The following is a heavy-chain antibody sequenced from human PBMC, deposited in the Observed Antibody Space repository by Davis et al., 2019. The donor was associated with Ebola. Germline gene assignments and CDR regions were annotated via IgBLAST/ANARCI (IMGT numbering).Heavy chain of an antibody. CDR3: ARGRRAGDYYYGMDV. J-gene: IGHJ6*02. CDR1: GGSFSGYY. Sequence: SETLSLTCAVYGGSFSGYYWSWIRQSPGKGLEWIGEINHSGSTNYNPSLKSRVTISVDTSKNQFSLKLSSVTAADTAVYYCARGRRAGDYYYGMDVWGQGTTVTVSS. D-gene: IGHD6-19*01. V-gene: IGHV4-34*01. CDR2: INHSGST.